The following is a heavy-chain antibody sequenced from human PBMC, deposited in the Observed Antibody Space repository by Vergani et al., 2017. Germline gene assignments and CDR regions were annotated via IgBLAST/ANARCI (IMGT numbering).Heavy chain of an antibody. Sequence: QVQLQESGPGLVKPSQTLSLTCTVSGGSISSGGYYWSWIRQPPGKGLEWIGEINHSGSTNYNPSLKSRVTISVDTSKNQFSLKLSSVTAADTAVYYCARANWQYNWFDPWGQGTLVTVSS. CDR3: ARANWQYNWFDP. V-gene: IGHV4-31*03. J-gene: IGHJ5*02. CDR1: GGSISSGGYY. D-gene: IGHD7-27*01. CDR2: INHSGST.